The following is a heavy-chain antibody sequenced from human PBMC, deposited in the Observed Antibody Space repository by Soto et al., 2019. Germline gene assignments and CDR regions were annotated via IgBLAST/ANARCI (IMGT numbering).Heavy chain of an antibody. Sequence: LGESLKISCKGSGYTFANYWINWLRQMPGKGLEWMGRIDPRDSYTNYSPSFRGHVTISADKSLNTAFLQWSTLKASDTAMYYCARRRQKIFGVITTFDYWGQGTPVTVSS. J-gene: IGHJ4*02. D-gene: IGHD3-22*01. V-gene: IGHV5-10-1*01. CDR3: ARRRQKIFGVITTFDY. CDR2: IDPRDSYT. CDR1: GYTFANYW.